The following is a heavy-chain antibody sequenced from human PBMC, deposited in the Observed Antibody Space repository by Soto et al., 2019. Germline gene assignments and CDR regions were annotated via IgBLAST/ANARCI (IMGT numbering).Heavy chain of an antibody. V-gene: IGHV3-30*18. CDR3: GKDLGVAQNHYFYYGMDV. CDR2: ISYDGSNK. Sequence: QVQLVESGGGVVQPGRSLRLSCEVSGFTFSSYGMHWVRQAPGKGLEWVAVISYDGSNKYYADSVKGRITISRDNSKNTLYLEMNSLRTEDTAVYYCGKDLGVAQNHYFYYGMDVWGQGTTVTVS. J-gene: IGHJ6*02. D-gene: IGHD5-12*01. CDR1: GFTFSSYG.